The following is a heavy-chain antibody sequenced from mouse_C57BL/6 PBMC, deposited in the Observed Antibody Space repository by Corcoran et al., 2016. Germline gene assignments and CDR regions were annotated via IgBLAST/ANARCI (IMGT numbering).Heavy chain of an antibody. D-gene: IGHD2-1*01. CDR2: IYWDDDK. Sequence: QVTLKESGPGILQSSQTLSLTCSFSGFSLSTSGMGVSWLRQPSGKGLEWLAHIYWDDDKRYNPSLKIRLTISKDTSRNQVFLKITSVDTADTATYYCARSLLYYGNFFDYWGQGTTLTVSS. V-gene: IGHV8-12*01. CDR1: GFSLSTSGMG. CDR3: ARSLLYYGNFFDY. J-gene: IGHJ2*01.